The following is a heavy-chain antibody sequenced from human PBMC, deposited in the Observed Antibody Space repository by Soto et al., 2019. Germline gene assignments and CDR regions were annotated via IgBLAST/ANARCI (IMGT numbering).Heavy chain of an antibody. CDR1: GYSSASGYY. CDR3: ARTFDYYGMDV. J-gene: IGHJ6*02. Sequence: SETLSLTCAVSGYSSASGYYWAWIRQSPGKGLEWIGSIYPAGSVYYYPSLNSRVAVSLDTSKNHFSLKLTSVTAADTAVYYRARTFDYYGMDVWGQGTTVTVS. V-gene: IGHV4-38-2*01. CDR2: IYPAGSV.